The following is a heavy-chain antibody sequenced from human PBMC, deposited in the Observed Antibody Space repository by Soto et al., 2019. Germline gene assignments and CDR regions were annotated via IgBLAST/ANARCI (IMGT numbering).Heavy chain of an antibody. J-gene: IGHJ4*02. CDR3: ARGPAYIDGWRTFDL. D-gene: IGHD6-19*01. Sequence: SETLSLTCTVSDDSFRGAEYYWSWIRQPLGKGPEWIGYTYYNGDTKYNPALRSRVTMSEDTSKNQFSLRLSSVTAADTAVYFCARGPAYIDGWRTFDLWGRGILVTVSS. CDR1: DDSFRGAEYY. V-gene: IGHV4-61*08. CDR2: TYYNGDT.